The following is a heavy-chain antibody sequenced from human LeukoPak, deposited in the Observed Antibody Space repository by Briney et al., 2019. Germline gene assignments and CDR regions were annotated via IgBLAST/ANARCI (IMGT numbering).Heavy chain of an antibody. Sequence: SVKVSCKASGGTFSSYPISWVRQAPGQGLEWMGRIIPILGIANYAQKFQGRVTITADKSTSTAYMELSSLRSEDTAVYYCARGTRGELHSDYWGQGTLVTVSS. CDR3: ARGTRGELHSDY. D-gene: IGHD1-7*01. CDR1: GGTFSSYP. CDR2: IIPILGIA. V-gene: IGHV1-69*04. J-gene: IGHJ4*02.